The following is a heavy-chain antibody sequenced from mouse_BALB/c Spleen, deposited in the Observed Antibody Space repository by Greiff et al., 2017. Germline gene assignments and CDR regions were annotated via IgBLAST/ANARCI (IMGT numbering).Heavy chain of an antibody. V-gene: IGHV1S56*01. CDR3: ARDYYGSSYYFDY. D-gene: IGHD1-1*01. Sequence: VQLQQSGPELVKPGASVKMSCKASGYTFTSYYIHWVKQRPGQGLEWIGWIYPGDGSTKYNEKFKGKTTLTADKSSSTAYMLLSSLTSEDSAIYFCARDYYGSSYYFDYWGQGTTLTVSS. CDR2: IYPGDGST. J-gene: IGHJ2*01. CDR1: GYTFTSYY.